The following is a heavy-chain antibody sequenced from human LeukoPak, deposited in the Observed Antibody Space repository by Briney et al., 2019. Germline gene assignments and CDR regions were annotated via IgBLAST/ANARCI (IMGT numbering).Heavy chain of an antibody. V-gene: IGHV4-4*07. J-gene: IGHJ5*02. Sequence: SETLSLTCTVSGGSISSYYWSWIRQPAGHGLEWIGRIYTSGSTNYNPSLKSRVTISVDKSKNQFSLKLSSVTAADTAVYYCARGSIAALPEWFDPWGQGTLVTVSS. D-gene: IGHD6-6*01. CDR2: IYTSGST. CDR1: GGSISSYY. CDR3: ARGSIAALPEWFDP.